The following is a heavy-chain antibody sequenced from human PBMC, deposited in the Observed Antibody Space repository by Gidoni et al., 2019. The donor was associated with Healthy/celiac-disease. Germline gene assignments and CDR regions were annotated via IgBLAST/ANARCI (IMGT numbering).Heavy chain of an antibody. V-gene: IGHV3-23*01. D-gene: IGHD6-13*01. CDR1: GFTFSSYA. CDR2: ISGSGGST. CDR3: AKDVTRMPPGYSSSWYANWFDP. Sequence: EVQLLESGGGLVQPGGSLRLSCAASGFTFSSYAMSWVRQAPGKGLEWVSAISGSGGSTYYADSVKGRFTISRDNSKNTLYLQMNSLRAEDTAVYYCAKDVTRMPPGYSSSWYANWFDPWGQGTLVTVSS. J-gene: IGHJ5*02.